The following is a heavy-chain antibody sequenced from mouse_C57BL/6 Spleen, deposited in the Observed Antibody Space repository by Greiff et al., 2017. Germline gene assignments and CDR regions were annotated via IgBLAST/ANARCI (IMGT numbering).Heavy chain of an antibody. D-gene: IGHD1-1*01. CDR2: ISYSGST. J-gene: IGHJ1*03. Sequence: EVQVVESGPGMVKPSQSLSLTCTVTGYSITSGYDWHWIRHFPGNKLEWMGYISYSGSTNYNPSLKSRISITHDTSKNHFFLKLNSVTTEDTATYYCARDLDYGSSQGYFDVWGTGTTVTVSS. CDR3: ARDLDYGSSQGYFDV. CDR1: GYSITSGYD. V-gene: IGHV3-1*01.